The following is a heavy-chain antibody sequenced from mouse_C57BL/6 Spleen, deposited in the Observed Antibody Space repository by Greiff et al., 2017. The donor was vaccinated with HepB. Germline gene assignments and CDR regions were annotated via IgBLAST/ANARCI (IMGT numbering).Heavy chain of an antibody. CDR2: ISYDGSN. J-gene: IGHJ1*03. V-gene: IGHV3-6*01. CDR3: AKLEGYWYFDV. CDR1: GYSITSGYY. Sequence: EVHLVESGPGLVKPSQSLSLTCSVTGYSITSGYYWNWIRQFPGNKLEWMGYISYDGSNNYNPSLKNRISITRDTSKNQFFLKLNSVTTEDTATYYCAKLEGYWYFDVWGTGTTVTVSS.